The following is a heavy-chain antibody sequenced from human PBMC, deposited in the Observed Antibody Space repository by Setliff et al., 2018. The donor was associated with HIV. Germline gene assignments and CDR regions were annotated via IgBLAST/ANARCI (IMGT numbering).Heavy chain of an antibody. V-gene: IGHV4-39*01. Sequence: SETLSLTCSVSGVSINRTDHYWGWIRQSPGKSLEWIGSVSQSGSTYYNPSLKSRITISVDRSGNLFSLKLISVTAADQGVYYCARVPVPGANWFDPWGLVTLVTVSS. CDR3: ARVPVPGANWFDP. J-gene: IGHJ5*02. CDR1: GVSINRTDHY. CDR2: VSQSGST.